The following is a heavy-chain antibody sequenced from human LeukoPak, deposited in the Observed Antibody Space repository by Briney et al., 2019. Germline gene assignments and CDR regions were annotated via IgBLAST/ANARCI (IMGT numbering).Heavy chain of an antibody. V-gene: IGHV3-48*01. D-gene: IGHD4-23*01. CDR2: INPSSSDK. J-gene: IGHJ4*02. CDR1: GFTFSTYS. Sequence: GGSLRLSCAASGFTFSTYSMDWVRQAPGKGLEWVSYINPSSSDKYYAGSVKGRFTISRDNAKNSLFLQLHGLRAEDTAVYYCAKEFRDPLAPNYGGKSGNSPPDYWGQGTLVTVSS. CDR3: AKEFRDPLAPNYGGKSGNSPPDY.